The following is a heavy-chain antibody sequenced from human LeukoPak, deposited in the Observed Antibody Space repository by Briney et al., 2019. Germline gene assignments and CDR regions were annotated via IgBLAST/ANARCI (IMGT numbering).Heavy chain of an antibody. Sequence: PSETLSLTCAVYGGSFSGYYWSWIRQPPGKGLEWIGEINHSGSTNYNPSLKSRVTISVDTSKNQFSLKLSSVTAADTAVYYCASGPGYSSGWYPGMDVWGQGTTVTVSS. CDR2: INHSGST. CDR1: GGSFSGYY. D-gene: IGHD6-19*01. V-gene: IGHV4-34*01. J-gene: IGHJ6*02. CDR3: ASGPGYSSGWYPGMDV.